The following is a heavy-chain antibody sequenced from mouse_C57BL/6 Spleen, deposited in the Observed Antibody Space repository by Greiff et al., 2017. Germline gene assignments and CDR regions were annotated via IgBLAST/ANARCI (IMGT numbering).Heavy chain of an antibody. CDR2: ISYDGSN. V-gene: IGHV3-6*01. D-gene: IGHD2-4*01. Sequence: EVKLVESGPGLVKPSQSLSLTCSVTGYSITSGYYWNWIRQFPGNKLEWMGYISYDGSNNYNPSLKNRISITRDTSKNQFFLKLNSVTTEDTATYYCASYYDYDDAMDYWGQGTSVTVSS. CDR1: GYSITSGYY. J-gene: IGHJ4*01. CDR3: ASYYDYDDAMDY.